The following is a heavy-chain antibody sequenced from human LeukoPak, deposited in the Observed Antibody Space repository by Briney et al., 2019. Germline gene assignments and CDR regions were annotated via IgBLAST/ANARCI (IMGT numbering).Heavy chain of an antibody. V-gene: IGHV5-51*01. CDR1: GYSFTSYW. CDR3: ARLSMNGFDY. Sequence: GESLKISCKGSGYSFTSYWIGWVRQMPGKGLEGVGIIYPGDSDTRYSPSFQGQVTISADKSITTAYLQWSSLKASDTAIYYCARLSMNGFDYWGQGILVTVSS. CDR2: IYPGDSDT. D-gene: IGHD2-8*01. J-gene: IGHJ4*02.